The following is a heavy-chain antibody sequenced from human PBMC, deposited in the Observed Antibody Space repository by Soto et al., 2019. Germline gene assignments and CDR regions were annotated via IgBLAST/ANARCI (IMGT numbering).Heavy chain of an antibody. CDR3: ARESEDLTSNFDY. CDR1: GYVFISYG. CDR2: ISAYTGKA. J-gene: IGHJ4*02. V-gene: IGHV1-18*04. Sequence: QVQLVQSGPEVKKPGASVKVSCKTSGYVFISYGISWVRQAPGHGLEWVGWISAYTGKADYAQKFQGRVTMTTETSTSTAFLELWSLRSDDTAVYYCARESEDLTSNFDYWGQGTLVTVSS.